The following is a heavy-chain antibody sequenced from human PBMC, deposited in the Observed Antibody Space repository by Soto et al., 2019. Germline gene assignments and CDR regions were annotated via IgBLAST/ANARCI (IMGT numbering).Heavy chain of an antibody. CDR1: GFTFSSYA. D-gene: IGHD2-15*01. J-gene: IGHJ3*02. Sequence: GGALRLSCVASGFTFSSYAMSWVCQSPGQGLEWVSAISGSGGSTYYADSVKGRFTISRDNSKNTLYLQMNSLRAEDTAVYYYAKDGEDIVVVVAATGAFDIWGQGTMVTVSS. CDR3: AKDGEDIVVVVAATGAFDI. CDR2: ISGSGGST. V-gene: IGHV3-23*01.